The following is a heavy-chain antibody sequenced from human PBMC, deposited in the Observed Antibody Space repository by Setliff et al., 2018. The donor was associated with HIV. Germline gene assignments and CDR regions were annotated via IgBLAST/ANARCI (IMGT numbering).Heavy chain of an antibody. V-gene: IGHV4-34*01. CDR2: IIHSGGT. J-gene: IGHJ4*02. CDR1: GGSFSGYY. D-gene: IGHD2-15*01. Sequence: SETLSLTCAVYGGSFSGYYWTWLRQPTGRGLEWIGEIIHSGGTNYNRSLNSRVTISVDTSKHQLSLHLSSVTAPDTAVYYCARGGLGVVGSIDYWSQGTLVTSPQ. CDR3: ARGGLGVVGSIDY.